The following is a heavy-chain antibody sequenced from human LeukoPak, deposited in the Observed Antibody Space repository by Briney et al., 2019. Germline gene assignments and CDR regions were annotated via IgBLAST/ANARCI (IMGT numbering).Heavy chain of an antibody. CDR1: GFTFRTYA. Sequence: GGSLRLSCAASGFTFRTYAMTWGRQAPGEGLGWVSGISGCGDNKYYAVSVKGRFTISRDKSKNTLYLQMNSLRADDTAVYYCAKGTCSGGRCYFDYWGQGTLVTVSS. CDR2: ISGCGDNK. D-gene: IGHD2-15*01. J-gene: IGHJ4*02. V-gene: IGHV3-23*01. CDR3: AKGTCSGGRCYFDY.